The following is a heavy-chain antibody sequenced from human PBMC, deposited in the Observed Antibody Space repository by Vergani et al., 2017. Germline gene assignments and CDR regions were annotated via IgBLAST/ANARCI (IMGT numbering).Heavy chain of an antibody. CDR3: AKFPPQYTYGPIYYDYYMDV. CDR2: ISASGSST. Sequence: EVQLLESGGGLVQPGGSLRVSCAASGITFKSYAMSWVRQAPGKGLEWVSAISASGSSTHYADSLKGRLTISRDNSKNRLYLQMNSLRAEDTAVYHCAKFPPQYTYGPIYYDYYMDVWGKGTTVTVSS. V-gene: IGHV3-23*01. J-gene: IGHJ6*03. D-gene: IGHD5-18*01. CDR1: GITFKSYA.